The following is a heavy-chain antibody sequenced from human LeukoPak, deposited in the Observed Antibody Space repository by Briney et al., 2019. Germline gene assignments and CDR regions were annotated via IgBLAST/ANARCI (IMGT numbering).Heavy chain of an antibody. J-gene: IGHJ4*02. D-gene: IGHD2-15*01. CDR3: AILMLAAPFDY. V-gene: IGHV1-69*04. CDR2: IIPILGIA. CDR1: GGTFSSYA. Sequence: SVKVSCTASGGTFSSYAISWVRQAPGQGLEWMGRIIPILGIANYAQKFQGRVTITADKSTSTAYMELSSLRSEDTAVYYCAILMLAAPFDYWGQGTLVTVSS.